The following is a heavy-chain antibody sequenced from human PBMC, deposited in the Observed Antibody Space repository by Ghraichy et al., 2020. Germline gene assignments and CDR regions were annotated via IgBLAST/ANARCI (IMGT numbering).Heavy chain of an antibody. CDR3: ARDTHERIVGARDAFDI. CDR2: IYYSGST. V-gene: IGHV4-39*02. Sequence: SETLSLTCTVSGGSISSSSYYWGWIRQPPGKGLEWIGSIYYSGSTYYNPSLKSRVTISVDTSKNQFSLKLSSVTAADTAVYYCARDTHERIVGARDAFDIWGQGTMVTVSS. D-gene: IGHD1-26*01. CDR1: GGSISSSSYY. J-gene: IGHJ3*02.